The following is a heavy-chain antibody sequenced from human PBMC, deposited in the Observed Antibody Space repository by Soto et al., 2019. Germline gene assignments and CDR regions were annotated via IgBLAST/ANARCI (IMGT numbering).Heavy chain of an antibody. J-gene: IGHJ4*02. CDR3: ARDGQLVINYFDY. CDR2: IKQDGSEK. CDR1: GFTFSSYW. V-gene: IGHV3-7*01. Sequence: GGSLRLSCAASGFTFSSYWMSWVRQAPGKGLEWVANIKQDGSEKYYVDSVKGRFTISRDNARNSLYLQMNSLRAEDTAVYYCARDGQLVINYFDYWGQGTLVTVSS. D-gene: IGHD6-13*01.